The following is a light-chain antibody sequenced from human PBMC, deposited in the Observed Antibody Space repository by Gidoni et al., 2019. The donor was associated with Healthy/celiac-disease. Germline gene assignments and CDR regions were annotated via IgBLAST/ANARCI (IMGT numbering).Light chain of an antibody. J-gene: IGLJ2*01. V-gene: IGLV3-1*01. Sequence: SYELTQPPSVSVSPGQTASITCSGDKLGDKYACWYQQKPGQSPVLVIYQDIKRPSEIPERFSGSNSGNTATLTISGTQAMDEADYYCQAWDSSHVVFGGGTKLTVL. CDR1: KLGDKY. CDR3: QAWDSSHVV. CDR2: QDI.